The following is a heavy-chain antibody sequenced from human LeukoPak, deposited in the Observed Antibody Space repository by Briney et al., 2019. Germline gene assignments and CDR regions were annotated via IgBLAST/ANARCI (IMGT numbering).Heavy chain of an antibody. CDR3: AKSIPYYDSSGYRDAFDI. CDR1: GFTFSRHS. CDR2: FSGSGGST. D-gene: IGHD3-22*01. Sequence: GSLRIPFAASGFTFSRHSQGRVPQASGKGPEWVFTFSGSGGSTYYADSVKGRFTISRDNSKNTLYLQMNSLRAEDTAVYYCAKSIPYYDSSGYRDAFDIWGQGTMVTVSS. J-gene: IGHJ3*02. V-gene: IGHV3-23*01.